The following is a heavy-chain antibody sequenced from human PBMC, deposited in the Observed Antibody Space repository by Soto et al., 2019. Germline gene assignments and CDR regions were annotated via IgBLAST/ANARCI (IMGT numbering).Heavy chain of an antibody. CDR1: GFSLTTGRVG. Sequence: QITLEETGPTLVKHTQTLTLTCTFSGFSLTTGRVGVGWIRQPPGKALEWLAVIHWNDDNHYSPSLKSRLTITKDTSKNQVVLTLTNMDPVDTATYYCTHRLVGSGQGYWGQGTLVTVSS. CDR2: IHWNDDN. V-gene: IGHV2-5*01. CDR3: THRLVGSGQGY. D-gene: IGHD2-15*01. J-gene: IGHJ4*02.